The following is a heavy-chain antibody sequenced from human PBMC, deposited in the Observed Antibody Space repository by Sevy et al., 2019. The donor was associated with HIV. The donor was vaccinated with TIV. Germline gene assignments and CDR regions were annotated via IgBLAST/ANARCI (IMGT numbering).Heavy chain of an antibody. CDR2: ISSYYGNT. V-gene: IGHV1-18*01. CDR3: ARERARWQELVEYYLGMDV. D-gene: IGHD6-13*01. CDR1: GYTFNTYG. Sequence: ASVKVSCKASGYTFNTYGISWVRQAPGQGLEWMGWISSYYGNTNFAQKFQGRVTMTTDTITNTAYMELTSLRSDDTAVYYCARERARWQELVEYYLGMDVWGQGTPFTVSS. J-gene: IGHJ6*02.